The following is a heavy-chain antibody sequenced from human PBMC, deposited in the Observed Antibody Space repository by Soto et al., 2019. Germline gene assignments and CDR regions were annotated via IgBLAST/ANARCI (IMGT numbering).Heavy chain of an antibody. Sequence: EVQLVESGGGLVKPGGSLRLSCAASGFTFSSYSMNWVRQAPGKGLEWVSSISSSSSYIYYADSVKGRFIISRDNAKNSLYLQMNSLRAEDTAVYYCARDVSYYGSGSSIDYWGQGTLVTVSS. D-gene: IGHD3-10*01. CDR1: GFTFSSYS. V-gene: IGHV3-21*01. CDR3: ARDVSYYGSGSSIDY. J-gene: IGHJ4*02. CDR2: ISSSSSYI.